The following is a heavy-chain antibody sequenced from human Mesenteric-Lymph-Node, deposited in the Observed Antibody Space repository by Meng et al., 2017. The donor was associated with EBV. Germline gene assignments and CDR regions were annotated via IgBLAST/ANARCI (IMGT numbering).Heavy chain of an antibody. J-gene: IGHJ4*02. CDR3: ARDYCGGDCYPEY. V-gene: IGHV1-3*01. D-gene: IGHD2-21*02. CDR1: GYTFTSYA. CDR2: INAGNGNT. Sequence: VQRVQSGAEVKKPGASVKVSCKASGYTFTSYAMHWVRQAPGQRLEWMGWINAGNGNTKYSQKFQGRVTITRDTSASTAYMELSSLRSEDTAVYYCARDYCGGDCYPEYWGQGTLVTVSS.